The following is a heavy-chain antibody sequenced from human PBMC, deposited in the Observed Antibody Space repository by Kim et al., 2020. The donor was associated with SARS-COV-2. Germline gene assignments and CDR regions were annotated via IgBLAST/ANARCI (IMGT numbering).Heavy chain of an antibody. Sequence: SETLSLTCTVSGGSISSSSYYWGWIRQPPGKGLEWIGSIYYSGSTYYNPSLKSRVTISVDTSKNQFSLKLSSVTAADTAVYYCARRLGEWLVPVRMSSHYYGMDVWGQGTTVTVSS. D-gene: IGHD6-19*01. CDR3: ARRLGEWLVPVRMSSHYYGMDV. J-gene: IGHJ6*02. CDR2: IYYSGST. V-gene: IGHV4-39*01. CDR1: GGSISSSSYY.